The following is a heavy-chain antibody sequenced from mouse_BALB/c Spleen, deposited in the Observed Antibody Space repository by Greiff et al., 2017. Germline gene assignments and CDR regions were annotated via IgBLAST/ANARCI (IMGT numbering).Heavy chain of an antibody. J-gene: IGHJ4*01. CDR2: ISNKANGYTT. V-gene: IGHV7-3*02. CDR1: GFTFTDYY. CDR3: ARGGGYIRYDDGGYAMDY. D-gene: IGHD2-14*01. Sequence: EVMLVESGGGLVQPGGSLRLSCATSGFTFTDYYMSWVRQPPGKALEWLGFISNKANGYTTEYSATVKGRFTISRDNSQSILYLQMNTLRAEDSATYYCARGGGYIRYDDGGYAMDYWGQGTSVTVSS.